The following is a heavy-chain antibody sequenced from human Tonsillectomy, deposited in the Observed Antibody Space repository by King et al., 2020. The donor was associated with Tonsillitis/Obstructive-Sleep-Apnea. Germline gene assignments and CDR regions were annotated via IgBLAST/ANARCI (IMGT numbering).Heavy chain of an antibody. J-gene: IGHJ4*02. CDR3: ATYGKYYYDTSVYYYYLDY. D-gene: IGHD3-22*01. Sequence: VQLVESGAEVKKPGASVKVSCKVPGYTVTDLAIHWVRQAPGKGLEWMGGFHPEDTETIYAQKFLGRVTLTEDTSTDTAYMELSSLSSEDTAVYYCATYGKYYYDTSVYYYYLDYWGQGTLVSVSS. CDR2: FHPEDTET. CDR1: GYTVTDLA. V-gene: IGHV1-24*01.